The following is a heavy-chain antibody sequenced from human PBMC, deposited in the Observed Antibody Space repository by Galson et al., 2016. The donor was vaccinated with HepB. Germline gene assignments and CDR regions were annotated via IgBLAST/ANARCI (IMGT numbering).Heavy chain of an antibody. CDR1: GFTFSSYW. V-gene: IGHV3-48*02. CDR2: ISSGSSAI. CDR3: ARDGNHGYDMDY. Sequence: SLRLSCAASGFTFSSYWMSWVRQAPGKRLEWVSYISSGSSAIYYADSVKGRFTISRDNAKNSLYLQMNSLRDEDTAIYSCARDGNHGYDMDYWGQGTLVTVSS. D-gene: IGHD1-14*01. J-gene: IGHJ4*02.